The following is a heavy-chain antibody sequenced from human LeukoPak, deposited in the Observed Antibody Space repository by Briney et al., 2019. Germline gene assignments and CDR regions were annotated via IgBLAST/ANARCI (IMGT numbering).Heavy chain of an antibody. D-gene: IGHD3-10*01. Sequence: ASVKVSCKASGYIFTGYYMHWVRQAPGQGLEWMGWINPNSGGTNYAQKFQGRVTMTRDTSISTAYMELSRLRSDDTAVYYCARDLGGSGSYSLDYWGQGTLVTVSS. CDR3: ARDLGGSGSYSLDY. CDR1: GYIFTGYY. CDR2: INPNSGGT. V-gene: IGHV1-2*02. J-gene: IGHJ4*02.